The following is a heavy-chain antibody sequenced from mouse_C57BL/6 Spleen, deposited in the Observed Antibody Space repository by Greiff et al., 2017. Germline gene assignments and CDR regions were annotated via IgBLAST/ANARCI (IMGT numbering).Heavy chain of an antibody. Sequence: QVQLQQSGPGLVQPSQSLSITCTVSGFSLTSYGVHWVRQSPGKGLEWLGVIWSGGSTDYNAAFISSLSISKDNSKSQVFFKMNSLQADDTAIYYCARTWGYYGSGGYFDVWGTGTTVTVSS. CDR2: IWSGGST. V-gene: IGHV2-2*01. CDR3: ARTWGYYGSGGYFDV. CDR1: GFSLTSYG. D-gene: IGHD1-1*01. J-gene: IGHJ1*03.